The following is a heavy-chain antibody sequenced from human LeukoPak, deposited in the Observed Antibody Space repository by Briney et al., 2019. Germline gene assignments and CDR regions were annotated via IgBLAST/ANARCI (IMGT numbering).Heavy chain of an antibody. CDR1: GGTFSSYA. CDR3: ARGRVPRMVRGELVDY. Sequence: SVKVSCKASGGTFSSYAISWVRQAPGQGLEWMGGIIPIFGTANYAQKFQGRVTITADESTSTAYMELSSLRSEDTAVYYCARGRVPRMVRGELVDYWGQGTLVTVSS. D-gene: IGHD3-10*01. J-gene: IGHJ4*02. CDR2: IIPIFGTA. V-gene: IGHV1-69*13.